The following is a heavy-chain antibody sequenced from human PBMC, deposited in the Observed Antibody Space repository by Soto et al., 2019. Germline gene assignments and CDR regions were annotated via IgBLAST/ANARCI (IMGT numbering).Heavy chain of an antibody. J-gene: IGHJ6*02. D-gene: IGHD6-19*01. V-gene: IGHV4-30-4*01. CDR1: GGSISSGDYY. CDR2: IYYRGST. Sequence: QVQLQESGPGLVKPSQTLSLTCTVSGGSISSGDYYWSWIRQPPGKGLEWIGYIYYRGSTYYNPSLKSRVTISVDTSTNQFSLKLSSVTAADTAVYYCARVGSGWADYYYGMDVWGQGTTVTVSS. CDR3: ARVGSGWADYYYGMDV.